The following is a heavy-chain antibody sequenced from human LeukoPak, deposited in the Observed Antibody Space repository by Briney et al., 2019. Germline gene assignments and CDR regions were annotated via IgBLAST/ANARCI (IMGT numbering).Heavy chain of an antibody. CDR1: GGSISSGSYY. CDR3: AREYLAAGTPYYYGMDV. V-gene: IGHV4-61*02. CDR2: IYTSGST. Sequence: PSQTLSLTCTVSGGSISSGSYYWSWLRQPAGKGLEWLGRIYTSGSTNYNPSLKSRVTMSVDTSKNQFSLKLSSVTAADTAVYYCAREYLAAGTPYYYGMDVWGQGTTVTVSS. J-gene: IGHJ6*02. D-gene: IGHD6-13*01.